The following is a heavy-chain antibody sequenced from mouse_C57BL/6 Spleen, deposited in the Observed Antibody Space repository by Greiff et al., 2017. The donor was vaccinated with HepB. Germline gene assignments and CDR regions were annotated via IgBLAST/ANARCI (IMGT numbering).Heavy chain of an antibody. V-gene: IGHV5-4*01. D-gene: IGHD2-2*01. CDR2: ISDGGSYT. Sequence: EVMLVESGGGLVKPGGSLKLSCAASGFTFSSYAMSWVRQTPEKRLEWVATISDGGSYTYYPDNVKGRFTISRDNAKNNLYLQMSHLKSEDTAMYYCAKDLKYYGYDPYCFDYWGQGTTLTVSS. CDR1: GFTFSSYA. CDR3: AKDLKYYGYDPYCFDY. J-gene: IGHJ2*01.